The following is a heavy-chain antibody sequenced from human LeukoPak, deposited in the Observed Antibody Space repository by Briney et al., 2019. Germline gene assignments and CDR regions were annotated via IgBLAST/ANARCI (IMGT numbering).Heavy chain of an antibody. CDR2: IYYSGST. V-gene: IGHV4-39*07. J-gene: IGHJ4*02. Sequence: SETLSLTCTVSGGSISSSSYYWGWIRQPLGKGLEWIGNIYYSGSTYYNPSLKSRVTISVDTSKNQFSLKLSSVTAADTAVYYCARAAVVVIFDYWGQGTLVTVSS. D-gene: IGHD3-22*01. CDR3: ARAAVVVIFDY. CDR1: GGSISSSSYY.